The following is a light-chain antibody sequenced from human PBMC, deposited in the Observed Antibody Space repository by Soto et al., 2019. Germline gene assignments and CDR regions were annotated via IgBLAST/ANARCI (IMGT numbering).Light chain of an antibody. J-gene: IGKJ1*01. Sequence: DIQMTQSPSSLSASVGDRVPITCRASQGISNYLAWYQQQPGKVPKLLIYVASTLQSGVPSRFSGSGSGTDFTLTISSLQPEDVATYYCQKYNSAPWTFGQVTKVEIK. V-gene: IGKV1-27*01. CDR1: QGISNY. CDR2: VAS. CDR3: QKYNSAPWT.